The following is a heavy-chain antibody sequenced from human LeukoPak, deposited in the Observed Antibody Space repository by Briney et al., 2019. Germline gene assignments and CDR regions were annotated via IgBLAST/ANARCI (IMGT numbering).Heavy chain of an antibody. V-gene: IGHV3-30*03. CDR3: AGGELSPAAYYYYYMDV. D-gene: IGHD1-26*01. CDR1: GFTFRSYG. CDR2: IVYDGSYK. Sequence: GGSLRLSCAASGFTFRSYGMHWVRQAPGKGLEWVAVIVYDGSYKYYADSVKGRFTISRDNSKNTLYLQMNSLRAEDTAVYYCAGGELSPAAYYYYYMDVWGKGTTVTVSS. J-gene: IGHJ6*03.